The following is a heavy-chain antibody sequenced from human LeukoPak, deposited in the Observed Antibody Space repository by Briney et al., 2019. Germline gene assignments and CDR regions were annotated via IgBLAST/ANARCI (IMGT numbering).Heavy chain of an antibody. J-gene: IGHJ3*02. D-gene: IGHD4-23*01. V-gene: IGHV1-24*01. CDR1: GYTLAELS. Sequence: GASVKVSCKVSGYTLAELSMHWVRQAPGKGLEWMGGFDPEDGETIYAQEFQGRVTVTRDTSTSTAYMELSSLRSEDTAVYYCARAPKFSVVTAKSNAFDIWGQGTMVTVSS. CDR3: ARAPKFSVVTAKSNAFDI. CDR2: FDPEDGET.